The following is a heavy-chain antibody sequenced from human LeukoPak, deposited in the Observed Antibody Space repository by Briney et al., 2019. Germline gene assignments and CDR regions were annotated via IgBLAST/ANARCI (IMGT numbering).Heavy chain of an antibody. J-gene: IGHJ4*02. V-gene: IGHV3-21*01. CDR1: GLSFSSYS. D-gene: IGHD1-14*01. CDR2: ISSSSSYI. CDR3: ARDEPPVDY. Sequence: GGSLRLSCAASGLSFSSYSMDWVRQAPGKGLEWVSSISSSSSYIYYADSVKGRFTISRDNAENSLYLQMNSLRAEDTAVYYCARDEPPVDYWGQGTLVTVSS.